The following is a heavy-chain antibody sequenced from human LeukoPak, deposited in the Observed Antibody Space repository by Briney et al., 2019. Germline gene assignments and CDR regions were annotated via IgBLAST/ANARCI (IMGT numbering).Heavy chain of an antibody. V-gene: IGHV3-30*03. CDR3: ATSSGFDY. J-gene: IGHJ4*02. CDR1: GFTFSSYG. Sequence: GALRLSCAASGFTFSSYGMHWVRQAPGKGLEWVAVISYDGSNKYYADSVKGRFTISRDNSKNTLYLQMNSLRAEDTAVYYCATSSGFDYWGQGTLVTVSS. CDR2: ISYDGSNK. D-gene: IGHD3-22*01.